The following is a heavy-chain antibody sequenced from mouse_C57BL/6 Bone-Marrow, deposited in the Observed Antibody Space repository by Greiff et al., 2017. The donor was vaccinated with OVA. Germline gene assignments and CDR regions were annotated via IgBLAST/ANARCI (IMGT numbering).Heavy chain of an antibody. CDR2: IHPSDSDT. CDR1: GFTFTSYW. Sequence: QVQLQQPGADLVKPGASVKVSCTASGFTFTSYWMPWVKQRPGQGLEWLGRIHPSDSDTNYNQKFKGKATLTVDKSSSTAYMQLSSLTSEDSAVYYCAIDSSGRRYYAMDYWGQGTSVTVSS. CDR3: AIDSSGRRYYAMDY. J-gene: IGHJ4*01. V-gene: IGHV1-74*01. D-gene: IGHD3-2*02.